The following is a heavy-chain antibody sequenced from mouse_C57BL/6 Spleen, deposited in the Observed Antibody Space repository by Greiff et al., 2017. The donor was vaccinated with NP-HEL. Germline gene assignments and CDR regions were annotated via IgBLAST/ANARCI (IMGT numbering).Heavy chain of an antibody. J-gene: IGHJ3*01. D-gene: IGHD2-4*01. CDR1: GYTFTSYG. CDR3: ASDYEGAWFAY. V-gene: IGHV1-81*01. CDR2: IYPRSGNT. Sequence: VKLMESGAELARPGASVKLSCKASGYTFTSYGISWVKQRTGQGLEWIGEIYPRSGNTYYNEKFKGKATLTADKSSSTAYMELRSLTSEDSAVYFCASDYEGAWFAYWGQGTLVTVSA.